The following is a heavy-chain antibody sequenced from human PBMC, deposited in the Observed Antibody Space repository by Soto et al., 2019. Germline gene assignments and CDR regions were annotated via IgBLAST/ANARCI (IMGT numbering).Heavy chain of an antibody. D-gene: IGHD1-26*01. Sequence: QVQLVQSGAEVREPGASVKVSCKASGYSFTSLDINWVRQTTGQGLEWMGWMQPSSGRTGYAQKFQGRVTMTRDNSITPAYMELSSITSDDTAFYYCARGVSAGVGYWGQGTLVTVSS. J-gene: IGHJ4*02. CDR3: ARGVSAGVGY. CDR2: MQPSSGRT. CDR1: GYSFTSLD. V-gene: IGHV1-8*01.